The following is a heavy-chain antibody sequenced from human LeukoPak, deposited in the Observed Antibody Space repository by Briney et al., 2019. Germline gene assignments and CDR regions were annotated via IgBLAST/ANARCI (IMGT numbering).Heavy chain of an antibody. CDR2: ISYDGSNK. Sequence: PGGSLRLSCAASGFTFSSYAMHWVRQAPGKGLEWAAVISYDGSNKYYADSVKGRFTISRDNSKNTLYLQMNSLRAEDTAVYYCANTATPYYYGMDVWGQGTTVTVSS. CDR1: GFTFSSYA. J-gene: IGHJ6*02. D-gene: IGHD2-15*01. CDR3: ANTATPYYYGMDV. V-gene: IGHV3-30-3*02.